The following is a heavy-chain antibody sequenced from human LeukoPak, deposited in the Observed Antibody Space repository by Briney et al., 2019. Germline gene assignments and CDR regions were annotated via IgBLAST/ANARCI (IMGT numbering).Heavy chain of an antibody. V-gene: IGHV3-23*01. CDR3: ANRQYGSGSYDPRWVELWGGY. D-gene: IGHD3-10*01. Sequence: GGSLRLSCAASGFTVSSNYMSWVRQAPGKGLEWVSAISGSGGSTYYADSVKGRFTISRDNSKNTLYLQMNSLRAEDTAVYYFANRQYGSGSYDPRWVELWGGYWGQGTLVTVSS. CDR2: ISGSGGST. CDR1: GFTVSSNY. J-gene: IGHJ4*02.